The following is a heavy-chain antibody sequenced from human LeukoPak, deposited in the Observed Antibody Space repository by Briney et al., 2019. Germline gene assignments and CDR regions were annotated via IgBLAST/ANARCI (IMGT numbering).Heavy chain of an antibody. J-gene: IGHJ1*01. CDR1: GFTFDDYA. V-gene: IGHV3-9*01. Sequence: PGRSLRLSCAASGFTFDDYAMHWVRQAPGKGLEWVSGISWNSGSIGYADSVKGRFTISRDNAKNSLYLQMNSLRAEDTALYYCAKAASYYYDSSGYSAVYFQHWGQGTLVTVSS. CDR3: AKAASYYYDSSGYSAVYFQH. CDR2: ISWNSGSI. D-gene: IGHD3-22*01.